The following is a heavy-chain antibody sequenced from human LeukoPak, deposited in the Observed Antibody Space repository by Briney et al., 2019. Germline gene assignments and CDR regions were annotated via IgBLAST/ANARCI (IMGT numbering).Heavy chain of an antibody. CDR1: GFTFSSYA. D-gene: IGHD6-13*01. J-gene: IGHJ4*02. CDR3: AKDQRDSSSHDY. V-gene: IGHV3-23*01. CDR2: ISGSGGST. Sequence: GGSLRLSCAASGFTFSSYAMSWVRQAPGKGREWVSAISGSGGSTYYADSVKGRFTISRDNSKNTLYLQMNSLRAEDTAVYYCAKDQRDSSSHDYWGQGTLVTVSS.